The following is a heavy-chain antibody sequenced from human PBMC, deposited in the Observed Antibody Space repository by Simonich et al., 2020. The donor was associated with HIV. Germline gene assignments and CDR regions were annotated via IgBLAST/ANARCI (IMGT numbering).Heavy chain of an antibody. V-gene: IGHV3-30*07. CDR3: ASGGSISSVWADDY. CDR2: ISYDGSNK. Sequence: QVQLVESGGGVVQPGRSLRLSCAASGFTFSRYAMHWVRQAPGKGQEWGAVISYDGSNKYYADSVKGRFTISRDNSKNTLYLQMNSLRAEDTAVYYCASGGSISSVWADDYWGQGTLVTVSS. CDR1: GFTFSRYA. D-gene: IGHD3-16*01. J-gene: IGHJ4*02.